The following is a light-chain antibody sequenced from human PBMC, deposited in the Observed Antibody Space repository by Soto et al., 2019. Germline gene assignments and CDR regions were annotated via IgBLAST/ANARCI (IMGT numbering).Light chain of an antibody. CDR2: GIS. CDR3: LHDALFPYS. Sequence: IQMTQSPSSLSASVGDTVTFTCRASQAIRNDLGWFQQRPGKPPKLLIYGISILQTGVPSRFSGSGSGTDFTLTISGLQPEDFATYYCLHDALFPYSFGQGTRLEIQ. V-gene: IGKV1-6*01. CDR1: QAIRND. J-gene: IGKJ2*03.